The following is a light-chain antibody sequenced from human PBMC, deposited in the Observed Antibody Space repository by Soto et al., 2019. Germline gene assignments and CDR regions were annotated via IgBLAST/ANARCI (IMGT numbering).Light chain of an antibody. CDR2: GQN. V-gene: IGLV1-44*01. Sequence: QSVLTQPPSASGTPGQRVTISCSGSSSNIGSNTVNWYQQLPGTAPKLLIYGQNQRPSGVPDRFSGSKSGTSASLAISGLQSEDEADYYCAVCDDSLEGRVFGGGTQLTVL. J-gene: IGLJ2*01. CDR1: SSNIGSNT. CDR3: AVCDDSLEGRV.